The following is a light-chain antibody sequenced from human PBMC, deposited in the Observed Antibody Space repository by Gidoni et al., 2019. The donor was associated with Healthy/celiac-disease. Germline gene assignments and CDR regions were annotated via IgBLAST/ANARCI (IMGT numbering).Light chain of an antibody. V-gene: IGLV1-40*01. J-gene: IGLJ2*01. CDR3: QSYDSSLGVV. CDR2: GNS. CDR1: SSNIGAGYD. Sequence: QSVLTQPPSVSGAPGQRVTISCTGSSSNIGAGYDVPWYQQLPGTAPNLLIYGNSNRPSGVPDRFSGSKSGPSASLAITGLQAEDEADYYCQSYDSSLGVVFGGGTKLTVL.